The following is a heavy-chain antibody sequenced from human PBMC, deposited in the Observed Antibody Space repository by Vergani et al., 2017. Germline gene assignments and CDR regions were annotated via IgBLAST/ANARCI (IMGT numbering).Heavy chain of an antibody. J-gene: IGHJ4*02. Sequence: QVQLVQSGAEVKKPGASVKVSCKASGYTFTSYGISWVRQAPGQGLEWMGWISAYNGNTNYAQKLQGRVTMTTDTSTSTAYMELRSLRSDNTAVYYCARVLGRYSYGSFAHQDYWGQGTLVTVSS. V-gene: IGHV1-18*04. CDR3: ARVLGRYSYGSFAHQDY. CDR2: ISAYNGNT. CDR1: GYTFTSYG. D-gene: IGHD5-18*01.